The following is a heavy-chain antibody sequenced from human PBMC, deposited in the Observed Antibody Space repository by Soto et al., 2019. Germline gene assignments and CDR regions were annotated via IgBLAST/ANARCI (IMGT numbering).Heavy chain of an antibody. CDR1: GYTFTSYG. CDR2: ISAYNGNT. CDR3: AEGSGSYSADYYYYGMDV. D-gene: IGHD1-26*01. J-gene: IGHJ6*02. Sequence: QVQLVQSGAEVKKPGASVKVSCKASGYTFTSYGISWVRQAPGQGLEWMGWISAYNGNTNYAQKLQGRVTMTTDTYTSTAYMELRSLRSDDTAVYYCAEGSGSYSADYYYYGMDVWGQGTTVTVSS. V-gene: IGHV1-18*01.